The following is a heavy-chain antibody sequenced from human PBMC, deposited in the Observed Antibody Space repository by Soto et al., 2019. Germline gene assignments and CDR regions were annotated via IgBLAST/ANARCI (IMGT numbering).Heavy chain of an antibody. D-gene: IGHD6-13*01. V-gene: IGHV3-15*01. CDR2: IQSKTAGGTV. CDR1: GFTFNDAW. J-gene: IGHJ4*02. Sequence: GGSLRLSCAAAGFTFNDAWMGWVRQAPGKGLECVGRIQSKTAGGTVGYATPVKGRFTISRDDSENTLYLQMDSLKTEDTAVYYCVTYSSSWFYFEDWGQGTPVTVSS. CDR3: VTYSSSWFYFED.